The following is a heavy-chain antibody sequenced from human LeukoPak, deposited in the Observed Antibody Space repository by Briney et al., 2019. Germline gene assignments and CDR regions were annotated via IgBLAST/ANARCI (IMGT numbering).Heavy chain of an antibody. CDR2: IYHSGST. J-gene: IGHJ4*02. D-gene: IGHD3-22*01. CDR3: ARVYYDSSGYYYRGLYYFDF. Sequence: SETLSLTCTVSGYSISSGYYWGWIRQPPGKGLEWIATIYHSGSTYYNPSLKSRVTISVDTSKNQFSLKLDSVTAADTAVYYCARVYYDSSGYYYRGLYYFDFWGQGTLVTVSS. CDR1: GYSISSGYY. V-gene: IGHV4-38-2*02.